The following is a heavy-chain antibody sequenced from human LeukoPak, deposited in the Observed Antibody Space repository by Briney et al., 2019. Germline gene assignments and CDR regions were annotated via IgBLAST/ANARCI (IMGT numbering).Heavy chain of an antibody. CDR3: ARDSVSGYCSGGSCSNRGTFDY. Sequence: GGSLRLSCAASGFTFSSYAMSWVRQAPGKGLEWVSAISGSGGSTYYADSVKGRFTISRDNSKNTLYLQMNSLRAEDTAVYYCARDSVSGYCSGGSCSNRGTFDYWGQGTLVTVSS. J-gene: IGHJ4*02. V-gene: IGHV3-23*01. CDR1: GFTFSSYA. CDR2: ISGSGGST. D-gene: IGHD2-15*01.